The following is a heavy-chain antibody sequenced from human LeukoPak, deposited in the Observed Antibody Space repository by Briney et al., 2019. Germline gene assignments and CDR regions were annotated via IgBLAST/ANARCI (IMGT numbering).Heavy chain of an antibody. V-gene: IGHV3-23*01. J-gene: IGHJ5*02. CDR3: AKDPSSGWYSWFDP. Sequence: PGGSLRLSCAASGFTFSSYAMSWVRQAPGKGLEWVSAISGSGSSTYYADSVKGRFTISRDNSKNTLYLQMNSLRAEDTAVYYCAKDPSSGWYSWFDPWGQGTLVTVSS. CDR2: ISGSGSST. D-gene: IGHD6-19*01. CDR1: GFTFSSYA.